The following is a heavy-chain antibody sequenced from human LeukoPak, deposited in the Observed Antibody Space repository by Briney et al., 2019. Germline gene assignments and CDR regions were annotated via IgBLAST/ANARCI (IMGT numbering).Heavy chain of an antibody. CDR3: AREGYHGHLNY. CDR1: GGSISSGGYY. D-gene: IGHD6-13*01. CDR2: INHSGST. V-gene: IGHV4-30-2*01. J-gene: IGHJ4*02. Sequence: SQTLSLTCTVSGGSISSGGYYWSWIRQPPGKGLEWIGEINHSGSTNYNPSLKSRVTISVDTSKNQFSLKLSSVTAADTAVYYCAREGYHGHLNYWGQGTLVTVSS.